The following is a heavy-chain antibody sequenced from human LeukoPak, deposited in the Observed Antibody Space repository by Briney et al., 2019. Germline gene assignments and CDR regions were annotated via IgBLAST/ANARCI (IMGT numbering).Heavy chain of an antibody. V-gene: IGHV4-59*01. CDR3: ARGVTRYYFDY. CDR2: IYYSGST. CDR1: GGSISSYY. J-gene: IGHJ4*02. Sequence: PSETLSLTCTVSGGSISSYYWSWIRQSPGKGLEWIGYIYYSGSTNYNPSLKSRVTISVDTSKNQFSLKLSSVTAADTAVYYCARGVTRYYFDYWGQGTLVTVSS. D-gene: IGHD2-21*02.